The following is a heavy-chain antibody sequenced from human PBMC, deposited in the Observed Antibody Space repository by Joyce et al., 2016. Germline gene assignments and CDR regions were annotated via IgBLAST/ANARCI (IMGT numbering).Heavy chain of an antibody. J-gene: IGHJ4*02. Sequence: QLQLQESGPALVTPSETLPLTCTVSGGSISTGNHYWGWIRQSPGQGLEWIGVASYSGTTSDNPSLRSRVTISVDTAKSQVSLRVNSVTAADTAVYYCARLLSEDYHDNSGDSIPDFWGQGTLVTVSS. D-gene: IGHD3-22*01. V-gene: IGHV4-39*01. CDR2: ASYSGTT. CDR3: ARLLSEDYHDNSGDSIPDF. CDR1: GGSISTGNHY.